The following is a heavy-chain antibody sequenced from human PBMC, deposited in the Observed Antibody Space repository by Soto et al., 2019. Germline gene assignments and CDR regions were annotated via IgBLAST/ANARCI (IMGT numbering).Heavy chain of an antibody. CDR1: GFTFSSYA. J-gene: IGHJ4*02. CDR2: ISYDGSNK. CDR3: ARDPSKAQTMIVVVSYFDY. Sequence: GGSLRLSCAASGFTFSSYAMHWVRQAPGKGLEWVAVISYDGSNKYYADSVKGRFTISRDNSKNTLYLQMNSLRAEDTAAYYCARDPSKAQTMIVVVSYFDYWGQGTLVTVSS. D-gene: IGHD3-22*01. V-gene: IGHV3-30-3*01.